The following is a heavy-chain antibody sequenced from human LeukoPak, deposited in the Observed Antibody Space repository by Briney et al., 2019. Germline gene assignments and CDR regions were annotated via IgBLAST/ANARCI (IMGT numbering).Heavy chain of an antibody. CDR2: IYYSGST. CDR3: ARDGGVAAAGTSWLDP. Sequence: SETLSLTCTVSGGSISSHYWSWIRQPPGKGLEWIGYIYYSGSTNYNPSLKSRVTISVDTSKNQFSLKLSSVTAADTAVYYCARDGGVAAAGTSWLDPWGQGTLVTVSS. J-gene: IGHJ5*02. V-gene: IGHV4-59*11. D-gene: IGHD6-13*01. CDR1: GGSISSHY.